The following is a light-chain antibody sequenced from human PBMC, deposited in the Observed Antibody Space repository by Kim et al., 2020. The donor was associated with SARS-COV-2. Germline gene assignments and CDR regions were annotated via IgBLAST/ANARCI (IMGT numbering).Light chain of an antibody. CDR1: EKVYTS. CDR2: DAA. J-gene: IGKJ4*01. CDR3: QHRSNRLT. Sequence: SSTTGQSPPLSCRFREKVYTSVAGAHRKPDQAPRLPIYDAANRAPGIPARFSGRGSETDFTLTISSLEPEDFGVYCCQHRSNRLTFGGGTKVDIQ. V-gene: IGKV3-11*01.